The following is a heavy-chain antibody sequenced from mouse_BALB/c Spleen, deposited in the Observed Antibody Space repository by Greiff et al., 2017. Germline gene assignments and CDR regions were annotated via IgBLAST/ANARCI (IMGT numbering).Heavy chain of an antibody. Sequence: VKLQESGPGLVAPSQSLSITCTVSGFSLTGYGVNWVRQPPGKGLEWLGMIWGDGSTDYNSALKSRLSISKDNSKSQVFLKMNSLQTDDTARYYCAREYYYGLYYAMDYWGQGTSVTVSS. CDR3: AREYYYGLYYAMDY. CDR2: IWGDGST. V-gene: IGHV2-6-7*01. D-gene: IGHD1-1*01. J-gene: IGHJ4*01. CDR1: GFSLTGYG.